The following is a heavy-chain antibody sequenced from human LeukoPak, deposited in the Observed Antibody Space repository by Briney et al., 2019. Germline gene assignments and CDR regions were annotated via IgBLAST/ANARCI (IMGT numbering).Heavy chain of an antibody. V-gene: IGHV4-59*08. CDR2: IYYSGST. CDR1: GGSISSYY. Sequence: SETLSLTCTVSGGSISSYYWSWIRQPPGKGLEWIGYIYYSGSTNYNPSLKSRVTISVDTSKNQFSLKLSSVTAADTAVYYSTRCIAAAGPGSWWFDPWGQGTLVTVSS. CDR3: TRCIAAAGPGSWWFDP. D-gene: IGHD6-13*01. J-gene: IGHJ5*02.